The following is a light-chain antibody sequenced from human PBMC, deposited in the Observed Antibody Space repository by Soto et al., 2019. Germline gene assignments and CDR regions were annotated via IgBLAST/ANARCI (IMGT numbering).Light chain of an antibody. CDR1: QSVSSY. J-gene: IGKJ5*01. CDR3: QQRSNWLIT. CDR2: DAS. Sequence: EIVLTQSPATLSWSPVERATLSCMASQSVSSYLAWYQQKPGQAPRLLIYDASNRATGIPARFSGSGSGTDFTLTISSLEPEDFAVYYCQQRSNWLITFGQGTRLEIK. V-gene: IGKV3-11*01.